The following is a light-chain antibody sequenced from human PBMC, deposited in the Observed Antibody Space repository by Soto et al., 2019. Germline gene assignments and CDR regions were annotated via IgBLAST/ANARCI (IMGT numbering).Light chain of an antibody. V-gene: IGLV2-14*03. CDR1: SSDVGGYNY. CDR2: DVS. J-gene: IGLJ1*01. CDR3: SSFTGSTSYV. Sequence: QSALTQPASVSGSPGQSVTISCTGTSSDVGGYNYVSWYQQHPGKVPKLMISDVSDRPSGVSNRFSGSKSGNTASLTISGLQAEDEADYYCSSFTGSTSYVFGSGTKLTVL.